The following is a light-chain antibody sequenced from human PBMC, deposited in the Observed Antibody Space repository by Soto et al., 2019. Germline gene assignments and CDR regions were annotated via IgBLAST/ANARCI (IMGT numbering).Light chain of an antibody. CDR2: RNR. J-gene: IGLJ2*01. CDR3: QSYDISLSGVL. V-gene: IGLV1-40*01. CDR1: SSNIGAGYD. Sequence: QSALTQPPSVSGAPGQRVTISCTGSSSNIGAGYDVHWYQHLPGTAPKVLIYRNRHRPSGVPDRFSGSKSGTSASLAITGLQADDEADYYCQSYDISLSGVLFGGGTKLTVL.